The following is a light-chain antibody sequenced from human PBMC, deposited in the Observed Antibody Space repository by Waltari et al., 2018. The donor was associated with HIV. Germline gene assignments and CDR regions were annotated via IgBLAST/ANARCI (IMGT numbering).Light chain of an antibody. J-gene: IGLJ1*01. V-gene: IGLV1-40*01. CDR3: LSYDSRLSGSV. Sequence: QSALTQPPSVSGAPGQSVTISCTARTPNIGANTPLHCYQPLPGTAPKLLIFDNNNRPSGVPDRFSGSKSGTAASLVITGLQADDEADYYCLSYDSRLSGSVFGPGTRVTVL. CDR1: TPNIGANTP. CDR2: DNN.